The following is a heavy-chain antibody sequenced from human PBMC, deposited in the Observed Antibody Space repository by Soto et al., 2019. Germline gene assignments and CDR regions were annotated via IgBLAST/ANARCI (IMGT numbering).Heavy chain of an antibody. CDR3: ARLGGTMIVGVDDIPYHFDY. J-gene: IGHJ4*02. CDR2: IYPGDSDT. D-gene: IGHD3-22*01. V-gene: IGHV5-51*01. Sequence: GASLKISCQGSGYSFTSYWIGWVRQMPGKGLEWMGIIYPGDSDTRYSPSFQGQVTISADKSISTAYLPWSSLKASDTAMYYCARLGGTMIVGVDDIPYHFDYWGQGTLVTVSS. CDR1: GYSFTSYW.